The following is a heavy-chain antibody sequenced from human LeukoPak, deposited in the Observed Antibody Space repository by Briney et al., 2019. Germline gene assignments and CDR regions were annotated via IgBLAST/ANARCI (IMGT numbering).Heavy chain of an antibody. Sequence: GASVKVSCKASGYTFSGYYMHWVRQAPGQGLEWMGWINPNSGGTNYAQKFQGRVTMTRDTSISTAYMELSRLRSDDTAVYYCARDKGYSYGVDYWGQGTLVTVSS. CDR2: INPNSGGT. CDR3: ARDKGYSYGVDY. CDR1: GYTFSGYY. J-gene: IGHJ4*02. D-gene: IGHD5-18*01. V-gene: IGHV1-2*02.